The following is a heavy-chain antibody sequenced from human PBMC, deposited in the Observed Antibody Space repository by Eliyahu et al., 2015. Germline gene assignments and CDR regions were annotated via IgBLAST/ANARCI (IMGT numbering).Heavy chain of an antibody. CDR1: GFIFSNYG. J-gene: IGHJ4*02. D-gene: IGHD6-19*01. CDR2: ISHHGSNQ. Sequence: QVQLVESGGGVXQPGRSLRLSXXASGFIFSNYGMHWVRQAPGEGLEWVAVISHHGSNQYYAGSVKGRFTISRDNSQNTLYLQMNSLRAEDTAIYYCAKDVVAAGWYGIDYWGRGTLVTVSS. V-gene: IGHV3-30*18. CDR3: AKDVVAAGWYGIDY.